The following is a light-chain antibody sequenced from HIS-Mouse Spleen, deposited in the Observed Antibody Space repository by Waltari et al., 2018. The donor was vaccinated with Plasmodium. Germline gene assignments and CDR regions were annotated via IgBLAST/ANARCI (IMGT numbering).Light chain of an antibody. V-gene: IGLV2-23*01. J-gene: IGLJ1*01. CDR3: CSYAGSSTYV. CDR1: SSDVGSYTL. CDR2: EAS. Sequence: QSALTQPAPVSGSPGQSITLSCTGTSSDVGSYTLVSWYQQHPGKAPKLMIYEASKRPSGVSNRFSGSKSGNTASLTISGLQAEDEADYYCCSYAGSSTYVFGTGTKVTVL.